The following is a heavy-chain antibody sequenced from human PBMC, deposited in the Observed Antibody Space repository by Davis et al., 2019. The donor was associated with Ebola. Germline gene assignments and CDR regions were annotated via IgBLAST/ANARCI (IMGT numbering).Heavy chain of an antibody. V-gene: IGHV3-73*01. Sequence: GEPLKISCAASGFTFSGSAMHWVRQASGKGLEWVGRIRSKANSYATAYAASVKGRFTISRDDSKNTAYLQMNSLKTEDTAVYYCSSSGPFDIWGQGTMVTVSS. CDR3: SSSGPFDI. D-gene: IGHD5-12*01. CDR1: GFTFSGSA. J-gene: IGHJ3*02. CDR2: IRSKANSYAT.